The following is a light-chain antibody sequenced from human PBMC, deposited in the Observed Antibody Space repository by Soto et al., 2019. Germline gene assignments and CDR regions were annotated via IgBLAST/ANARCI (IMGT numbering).Light chain of an antibody. Sequence: QSALTQPASVSGSPGQSITISCTGTSSDVGSYNLVSWYQQHPGKAPKLMIYEGSKRPSGVSNRFSGSKSGNTASLTISGLQAEDEADYYRCSYAGSSTFLYVFGTGTKLTVL. CDR1: SSDVGSYNL. V-gene: IGLV2-23*03. CDR3: CSYAGSSTFLYV. CDR2: EGS. J-gene: IGLJ1*01.